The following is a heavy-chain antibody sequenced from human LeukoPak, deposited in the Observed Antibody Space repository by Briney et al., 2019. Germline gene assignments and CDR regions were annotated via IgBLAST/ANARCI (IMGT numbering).Heavy chain of an antibody. V-gene: IGHV4-61*01. CDR1: GGSVSSGSYY. CDR3: ARAIRMVRGVIPFYYGMDA. Sequence: SETLSLTCTVSGGSVSSGSYYWTWIRQPPGKGLEWIGYIYYSGSTNYNPSLKSRVIISVDTSKNQFSLKLSSVTAADTAVYYCARAIRMVRGVIPFYYGMDAWGKGTTVTVSS. D-gene: IGHD3-10*01. CDR2: IYYSGST. J-gene: IGHJ6*04.